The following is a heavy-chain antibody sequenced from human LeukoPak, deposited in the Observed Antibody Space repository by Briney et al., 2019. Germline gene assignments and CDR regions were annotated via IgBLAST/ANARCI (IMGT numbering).Heavy chain of an antibody. CDR1: GFTFSRYS. CDR3: AKERPDYGDFFF. J-gene: IGHJ4*02. V-gene: IGHV3-23*01. CDR2: ISGSGGTT. D-gene: IGHD4-17*01. Sequence: GGSLRLSCAASGFTFSRYSMNWVRQAPGKGLEWVSVISGSGGTTYYADSVKGRFTISKDNSKNTVYLQMNTLRAEDTAVYYCAKERPDYGDFFFWGQGTLLTVSS.